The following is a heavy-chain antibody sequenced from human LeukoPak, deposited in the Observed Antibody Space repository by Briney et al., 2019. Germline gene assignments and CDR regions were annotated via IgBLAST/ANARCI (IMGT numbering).Heavy chain of an antibody. CDR1: GGTFSSYA. CDR2: IIPIFGTA. J-gene: IGHJ4*02. Sequence: ASVKVSCKASGGTFSSYAISWVRQAPGQGLEWMGGIIPIFGTANYAQKFQGRVTITADESTSTAYMELSSLRSEDTAVYYCASGGSYEGFDYWGQGTLVTVSS. V-gene: IGHV1-69*13. CDR3: ASGGSYEGFDY. D-gene: IGHD1-26*01.